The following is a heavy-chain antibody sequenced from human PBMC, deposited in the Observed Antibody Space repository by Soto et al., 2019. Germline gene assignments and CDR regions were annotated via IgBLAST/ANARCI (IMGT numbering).Heavy chain of an antibody. Sequence: EGSLRLSCAASGFTFSSYAMHWVRQAPGKGLEWVAVISYDGSNKYYADSVKGRFTISRDNSKNTLYLQMNSLRAEDTAVYYCARDEISGSYFDYWGQGTLVTVSS. J-gene: IGHJ4*02. V-gene: IGHV3-30-3*01. D-gene: IGHD1-26*01. CDR1: GFTFSSYA. CDR2: ISYDGSNK. CDR3: ARDEISGSYFDY.